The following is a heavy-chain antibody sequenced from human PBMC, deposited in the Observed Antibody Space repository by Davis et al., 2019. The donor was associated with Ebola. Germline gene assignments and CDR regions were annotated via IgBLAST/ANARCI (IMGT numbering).Heavy chain of an antibody. CDR1: GFTFSSYW. CDR3: ARDQVAVAGRPGYFDL. V-gene: IGHV3-7*03. Sequence: GESLKISCAASGFTFSSYWMSWVRQAPGKGLEWVANIKQDGSEKYYVDSVKGRFTISRDNAKNSLYLQMNSLRAEDTAVYYCARDQVAVAGRPGYFDLWGRGTLVTVSS. CDR2: IKQDGSEK. J-gene: IGHJ2*01. D-gene: IGHD6-19*01.